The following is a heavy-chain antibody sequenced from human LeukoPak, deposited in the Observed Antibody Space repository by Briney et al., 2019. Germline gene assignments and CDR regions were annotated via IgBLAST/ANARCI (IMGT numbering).Heavy chain of an antibody. D-gene: IGHD5-24*01. CDR3: ARGFHPQLQVHLY. V-gene: IGHV1-69*13. CDR1: GGTLSSYA. Sequence: SVKVSCKASGGTLSSYAFNWVRQAPGQGLEWMGGIIPIFGKTNYAQKFQARVTITADESTNTAYMELSSLRSEDTAVYYCARGFHPQLQVHLYWGQGTLVAVSS. CDR2: IIPIFGKT. J-gene: IGHJ4*02.